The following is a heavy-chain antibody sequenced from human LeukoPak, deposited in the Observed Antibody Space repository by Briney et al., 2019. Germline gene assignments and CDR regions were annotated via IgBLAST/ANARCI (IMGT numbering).Heavy chain of an antibody. V-gene: IGHV3-23*01. CDR3: ARDIIAARPDDAFDI. J-gene: IGHJ3*02. D-gene: IGHD6-6*01. Sequence: PGGSLRLSCAASGFTFSSYAMSWVRQAPGKGLEWVSAISGSGGSTYYADSVKGRFTISRDNAKNSLYLQMNSLRAEDTAVYYCARDIIAARPDDAFDIWGQGTMVTVSS. CDR1: GFTFSSYA. CDR2: ISGSGGST.